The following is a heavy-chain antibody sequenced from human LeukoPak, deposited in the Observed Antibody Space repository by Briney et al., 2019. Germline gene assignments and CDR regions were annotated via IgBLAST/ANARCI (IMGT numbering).Heavy chain of an antibody. CDR1: GGSFSSSSYY. CDR2: ISYSGST. D-gene: IGHD4-17*01. V-gene: IGHV4-39*07. J-gene: IGHJ4*02. Sequence: PSETLSLTCSVSGGSFSSSSYYWGWIRQPPGKGLEWIGTISYSGSTFYNPSLKSRVTISVDTSKNQFSLKLSSVTAADTAVYYCARLPRRNKMKFGDVQDYWGQGTLVTGSS. CDR3: ARLPRRNKMKFGDVQDY.